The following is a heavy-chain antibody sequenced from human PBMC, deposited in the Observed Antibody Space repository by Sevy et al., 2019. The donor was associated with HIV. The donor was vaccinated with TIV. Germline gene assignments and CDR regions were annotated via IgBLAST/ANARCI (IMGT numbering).Heavy chain of an antibody. CDR1: GFTFSDYT. Sequence: GGSLRLSCAASGFTFSDYTIHWVRQAPGKGLEWVAVISYDGSRTSYADSVKGRFTISRDNSKNTLFLQMNSLRAADTAVHYCTRVRGLLGWFDSWGQGTLVTVSS. J-gene: IGHJ5*01. CDR2: ISYDGSRT. CDR3: TRVRGLLGWFDS. D-gene: IGHD3-10*01. V-gene: IGHV3-30*04.